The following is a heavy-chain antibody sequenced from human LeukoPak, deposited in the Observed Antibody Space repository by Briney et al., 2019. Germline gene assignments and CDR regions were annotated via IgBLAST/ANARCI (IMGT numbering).Heavy chain of an antibody. J-gene: IGHJ4*02. Sequence: GGSLRLSCAASGFTFSSYWMTWVRQAPGKGLEWVGNIKRDGSEKYYVDSVKGRFTISRDNAKNSLYLQMNSLRVEDTAVYYCAKLAKYFYGSETYYFFEHWGQGTPVTASS. D-gene: IGHD3-10*01. CDR1: GFTFSSYW. V-gene: IGHV3-7*01. CDR2: IKRDGSEK. CDR3: AKLAKYFYGSETYYFFEH.